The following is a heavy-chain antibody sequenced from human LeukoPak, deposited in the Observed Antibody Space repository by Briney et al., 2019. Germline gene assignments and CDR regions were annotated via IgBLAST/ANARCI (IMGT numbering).Heavy chain of an antibody. V-gene: IGHV3-23*01. CDR2: ISGSGGST. J-gene: IGHJ4*02. D-gene: IGHD5-24*01. CDR1: GFTFSSYA. Sequence: GGSLRLSCAATGFTFSSYAMSWVRQAPGKGLEWVSAISGSGGSTYYADSVKGRFTISRDNSKNTLYLQMNSLRAEDTAVYYCAKARWLQLFEFDYWGQGTLVTVSS. CDR3: AKARWLQLFEFDY.